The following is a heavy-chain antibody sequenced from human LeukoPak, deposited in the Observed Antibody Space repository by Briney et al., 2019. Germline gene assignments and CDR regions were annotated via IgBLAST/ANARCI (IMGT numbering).Heavy chain of an antibody. Sequence: PSQTLSLTCTVSGGSISSGSYYWSWIRQPAGKGLEWIGRIYTSGSTNYNPSLKSRVTISVDTSKNQFSLKLSSVTAADTAVYYCARGYCSGGSCYPSGFDYWGQGTLVTVSS. D-gene: IGHD2-15*01. V-gene: IGHV4-61*02. CDR1: GGSISSGSYY. CDR3: ARGYCSGGSCYPSGFDY. CDR2: IYTSGST. J-gene: IGHJ4*02.